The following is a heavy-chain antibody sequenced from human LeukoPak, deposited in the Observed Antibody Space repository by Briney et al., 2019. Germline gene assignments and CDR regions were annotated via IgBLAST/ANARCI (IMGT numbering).Heavy chain of an antibody. CDR2: ISGSGGST. J-gene: IGHJ4*02. D-gene: IGHD3-9*01. Sequence: PGGSLRLSCAASGFTFNSYGMSWVRQAPGKGLEWVSAISGSGGSTYYADSVKGRFTISRDNSKNTLYLQMNSLRAEDTAVYYCAKGAYDILAGYYDYWGQGTLVTVSS. V-gene: IGHV3-23*01. CDR3: AKGAYDILAGYYDY. CDR1: GFTFNSYG.